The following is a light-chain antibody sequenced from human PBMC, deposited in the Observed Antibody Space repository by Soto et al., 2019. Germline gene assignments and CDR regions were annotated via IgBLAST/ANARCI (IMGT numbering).Light chain of an antibody. Sequence: DIVMTQSPVSLPVTPGEPASISCRSSQSLLHSNGYNYLDWYLQKPGQSPQLLIYLGSNRASGVPGRFSASASGTDFTLTISRVEAKDVGVYYCMGALQSPPTFGQGTRVEIK. CDR3: MGALQSPPT. CDR1: QSLLHSNGYNY. CDR2: LGS. J-gene: IGKJ1*01. V-gene: IGKV2-28*01.